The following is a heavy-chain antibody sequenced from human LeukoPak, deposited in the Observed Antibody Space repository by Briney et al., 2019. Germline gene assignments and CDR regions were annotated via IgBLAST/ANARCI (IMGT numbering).Heavy chain of an antibody. J-gene: IGHJ4*02. CDR2: IKQDGSEK. Sequence: GGSLRLSCVASGFILSTSEMNWVRQAPGKGLEWVANIKQDGSEKYYVDSVKGRFTISRDNAKNSLYLQMNSLRAEDTAVYYCVRRFDHWGQGTLVTVSS. CDR3: VRRFDH. V-gene: IGHV3-7*01. CDR1: GFILSTSE.